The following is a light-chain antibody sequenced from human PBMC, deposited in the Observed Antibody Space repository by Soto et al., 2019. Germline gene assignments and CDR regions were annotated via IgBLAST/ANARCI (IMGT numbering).Light chain of an antibody. CDR3: QQHRT. J-gene: IGKJ1*01. CDR1: QSVDSN. CDR2: GAS. Sequence: EIVVTQSPATLSVSTGDGATLSCRASQSVDSNLAWYQQKPGQAPRLLIYGASTRATGIPARFSGRGSGTEFTLTITSLQSEDFAVYFCQQHRTFGQGTMVDI. V-gene: IGKV3-15*01.